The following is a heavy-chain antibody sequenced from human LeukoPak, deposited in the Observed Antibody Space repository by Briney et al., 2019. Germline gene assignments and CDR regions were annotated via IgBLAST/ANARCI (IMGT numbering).Heavy chain of an antibody. J-gene: IGHJ5*02. V-gene: IGHV3-48*04. D-gene: IGHD6-19*01. CDR2: ISSSSSTI. Sequence: GRSLRLSRAASGFTFSSYSMNWVRQAPGKGLEWVSYISSSSSTIYYADSVKGRFTISRDNAKNSLYLQMNSLRAEDTAVYYCARGFSSGWVINWFDPWGQGTLVTVSS. CDR3: ARGFSSGWVINWFDP. CDR1: GFTFSSYS.